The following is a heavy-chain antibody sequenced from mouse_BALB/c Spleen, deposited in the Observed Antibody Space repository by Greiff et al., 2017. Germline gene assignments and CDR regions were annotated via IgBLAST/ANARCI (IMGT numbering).Heavy chain of an antibody. V-gene: IGHV3-5*02. J-gene: IGHJ4*01. CDR2: IYYSGTI. CDR1: GISITTGNYR. CDR3: ARSYDYDYAMDY. Sequence: EVQLQESGPGLVKPSQTVSLTCTVTGISITTGNYRWSWIRQFPGNKLEWIGYIYYSGTITYNPSLTSRTTITRDTSKNQFFLEMNSLTAEDTATYYCARSYDYDYAMDYWGQGTSVTVSS. D-gene: IGHD2-4*01.